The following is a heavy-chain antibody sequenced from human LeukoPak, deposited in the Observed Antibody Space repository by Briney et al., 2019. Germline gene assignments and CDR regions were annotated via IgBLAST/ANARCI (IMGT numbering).Heavy chain of an antibody. J-gene: IGHJ4*02. CDR1: GFTFSSYE. CDR3: ARDYGGSSPFDY. V-gene: IGHV3-48*03. Sequence: GGSLRLSCAASGFTFSSYEMNWVRQVPGKGLEWVSYISSSGSTIYYADSVKGRFTISRDNAKNSLYLQMNSLRAEDTAVYYCARDYGGSSPFDYWGQGTLVTVSS. D-gene: IGHD4-23*01. CDR2: ISSSGSTI.